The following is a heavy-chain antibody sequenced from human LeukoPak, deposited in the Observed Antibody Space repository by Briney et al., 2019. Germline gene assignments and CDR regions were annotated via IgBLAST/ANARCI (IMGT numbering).Heavy chain of an antibody. CDR3: AKAVAGNYYYYMDV. V-gene: IGHV3-23*01. CDR2: ISGSGGST. D-gene: IGHD6-19*01. Sequence: GMNWVRQAPGKGLEWVSAISGSGGSTYYADSVKGRFTISRDNSRNTLYLQMNSLRAEDTAVYYCAKAVAGNYYYYMDVWGKGTTVTISS. CDR1: G. J-gene: IGHJ6*03.